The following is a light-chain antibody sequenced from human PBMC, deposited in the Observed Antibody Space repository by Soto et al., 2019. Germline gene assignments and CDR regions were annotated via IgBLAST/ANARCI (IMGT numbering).Light chain of an antibody. CDR2: GAS. J-gene: IGKJ4*01. CDR1: QGVRSD. CDR3: QQYSKWPLT. Sequence: MTQSPSTLSASVGDRATLSCRASQGVRSDLAWYQQKPGQSPRLLIYGASTRAAETPARFSGSGSETEFTLTISSLQSEDFAVYYCQQYSKWPLTFGGGTKVDIK. V-gene: IGKV3-15*01.